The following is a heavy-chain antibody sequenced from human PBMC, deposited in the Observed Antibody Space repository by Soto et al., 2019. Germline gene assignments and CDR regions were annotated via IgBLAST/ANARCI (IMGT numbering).Heavy chain of an antibody. Sequence: GSLRLSCAASGFTFSSYAMSWVRQAPGKGLEWVSAISGSGGSTYYADSVKGRFTISRDNSKNTLYLQMNSLRAEDTAVYYCAQKGSSSWRNWFDPWGQGTLVTVSS. CDR1: GFTFSSYA. J-gene: IGHJ5*02. CDR3: AQKGSSSWRNWFDP. CDR2: ISGSGGST. V-gene: IGHV3-23*01. D-gene: IGHD6-13*01.